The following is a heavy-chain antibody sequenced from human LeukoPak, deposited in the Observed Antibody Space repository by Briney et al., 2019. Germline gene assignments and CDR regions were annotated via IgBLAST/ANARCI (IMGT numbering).Heavy chain of an antibody. CDR3: ARGRTVVRGVIITR. Sequence: SETLSLTCTVSGGSISSSSYYWGWIRQPPGKGLEWIGSIYYSGNTYYNPSLKSRVTISVDTSKNQFSLKLSSVTAADTAVYYCARGRTVVRGVIITRWGQGTLVTVSS. CDR1: GGSISSSSYY. J-gene: IGHJ4*02. CDR2: IYYSGNT. D-gene: IGHD3-10*01. V-gene: IGHV4-39*07.